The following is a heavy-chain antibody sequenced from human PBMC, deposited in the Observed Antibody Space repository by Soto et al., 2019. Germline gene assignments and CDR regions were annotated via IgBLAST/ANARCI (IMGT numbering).Heavy chain of an antibody. CDR3: ARRRFLDSPLDF. CDR2: ISYDGSKQ. CDR1: GFTFSTYG. Sequence: QVQLVESGGGVVQPGRSLRLSCSVSGFTFSTYGMHWVRQAPGKGLAWVAFISYDGSKQYYEDSVRGRFTISRANSNNTLYLQMNNMTREDTAVYFCARRRFLDSPLDFWGQGTLLTVSS. V-gene: IGHV3-30*03. J-gene: IGHJ4*02. D-gene: IGHD3-3*01.